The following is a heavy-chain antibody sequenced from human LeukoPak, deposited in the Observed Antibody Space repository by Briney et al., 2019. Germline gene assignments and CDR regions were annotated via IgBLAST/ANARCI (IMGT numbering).Heavy chain of an antibody. CDR2: ITISGHTK. J-gene: IGHJ5*02. Sequence: PGGSLRLSCAASGFDLSTYEMNWVRRAPGKGLEWIADITISGHTKNYADSVKGRFTISRDNARTSLYLQMNSLRVEDTGVYYCARGDPHADLWGQGTLVTVSS. CDR3: ARGDPHADL. V-gene: IGHV3-48*03. CDR1: GFDLSTYE.